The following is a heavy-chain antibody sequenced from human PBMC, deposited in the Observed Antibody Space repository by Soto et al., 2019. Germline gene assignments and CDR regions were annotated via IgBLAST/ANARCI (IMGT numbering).Heavy chain of an antibody. V-gene: IGHV4-4*02. Sequence: QVQLQESGPGLVKPSGTLSLTCAVSGGSISSSNWWSWVREPPGKGLEWIGEIYHSGSTNYNPSLKSRGTISVDKPKDQFSLKLSSVTAADTAVYYCASRSSWNYPYDYWGQGTLVTVSS. J-gene: IGHJ4*02. CDR1: GGSISSSNW. CDR3: ASRSSWNYPYDY. D-gene: IGHD1-7*01. CDR2: IYHSGST.